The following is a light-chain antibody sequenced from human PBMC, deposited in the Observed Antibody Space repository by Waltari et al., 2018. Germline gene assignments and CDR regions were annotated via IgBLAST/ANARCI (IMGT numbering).Light chain of an antibody. CDR1: SSNIGSNY. V-gene: IGLV1-47*01. Sequence: QSVMTQPPSASETPGQRVTISCPGSSSNIGSNYVYWYQQFPGTAPKLLIQRNKHRPSGVLDRFSGSKSGTSASLAISGLRSEDEAEYYCAAWDDSLSVVIFGGGTKLTVL. CDR3: AAWDDSLSVVI. J-gene: IGLJ2*01. CDR2: RNK.